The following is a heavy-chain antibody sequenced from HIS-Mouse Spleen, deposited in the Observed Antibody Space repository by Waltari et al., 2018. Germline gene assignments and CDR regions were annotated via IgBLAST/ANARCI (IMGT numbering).Heavy chain of an antibody. J-gene: IGHJ4*02. V-gene: IGHV4-39*07. Sequence: QLQLQESGPGLVKPSATLSLTCPVSGGSISSSSYYWGWIRQPPGKGLEWIGSIYYSGSTYYNPSLKSRVTISVDTSKNQFSLKLSSVTAADTAVYYCNEMATINYWGQGTLVTVSS. D-gene: IGHD5-12*01. CDR1: GGSISSSSYY. CDR3: NEMATINY. CDR2: IYYSGST.